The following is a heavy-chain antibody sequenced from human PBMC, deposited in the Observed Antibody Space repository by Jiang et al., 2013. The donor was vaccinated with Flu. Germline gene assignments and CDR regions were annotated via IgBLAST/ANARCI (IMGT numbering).Heavy chain of an antibody. J-gene: IGHJ3*02. Sequence: WINAGNGNTNNSQKFQGRVTITRDTSASTAYMELSSLRSEDTAVYYCARDHPYGDDAFDIWGQGTMVTVSS. CDR2: INAGNGNT. CDR3: ARDHPYGDDAFDI. D-gene: IGHD4-17*01. V-gene: IGHV1-3*01.